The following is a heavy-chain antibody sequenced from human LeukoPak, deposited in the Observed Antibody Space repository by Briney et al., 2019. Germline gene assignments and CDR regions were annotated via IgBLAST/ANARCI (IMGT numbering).Heavy chain of an antibody. Sequence: SETLSLTCAVYGGSFSGYYWSWIRQPPGKGLEWIGEINHSGSTNYNPSLKSRVTISVDTSKNQFSLKLSSVTAADTAVYYCARVGRWGRSSTSCYLRRYFDLWGRGTLVTVSS. J-gene: IGHJ2*01. D-gene: IGHD2-2*01. CDR1: GGSFSGYY. CDR2: INHSGST. CDR3: ARVGRWGRSSTSCYLRRYFDL. V-gene: IGHV4-34*01.